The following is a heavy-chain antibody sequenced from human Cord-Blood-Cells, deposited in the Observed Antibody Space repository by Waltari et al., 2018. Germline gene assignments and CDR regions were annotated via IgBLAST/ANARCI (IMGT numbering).Heavy chain of an antibody. J-gene: IGHJ4*02. CDR3: ARHWVWFGELLYFDY. CDR1: GGSISSSSYY. CDR2: IYYSGST. V-gene: IGHV4-39*01. Sequence: QLQLQESGPGLVKPSETLSLTCTVSGGSISSSSYYWGWIRQPPGKGLEWIGSIYYSGSTYYNPSLKSRVTISVDTSKNKFSLKLSSVTAADTAVYYCARHWVWFGELLYFDYWGQGTLVTVSS. D-gene: IGHD3-10*01.